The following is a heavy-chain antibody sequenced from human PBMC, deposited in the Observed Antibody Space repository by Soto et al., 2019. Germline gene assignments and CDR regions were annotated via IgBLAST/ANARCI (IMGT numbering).Heavy chain of an antibody. CDR3: AKDGISVAGHGWFDP. CDR1: GFTFTNDA. CDR2: VSGSGGSL. D-gene: IGHD6-19*01. Sequence: PGGSLRLSCAASGFTFTNDAMSWVRQAPGKGLEWVSGVSGSGGSLYYAASVKGRFTIFRDNSENIVYLQMNSLRAEDTALYYCAKDGISVAGHGWFDPWGQGTLVTVSS. J-gene: IGHJ5*02. V-gene: IGHV3-23*01.